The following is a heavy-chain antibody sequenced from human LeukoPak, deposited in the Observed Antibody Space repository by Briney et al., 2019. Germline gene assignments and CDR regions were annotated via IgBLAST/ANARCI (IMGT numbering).Heavy chain of an antibody. Sequence: SETLSLTCTVSGGSISSGSYYWGWIRQPPGKGLEWIGSMLDSGSTNYKPSLKSRVTMSVDTSKNQFSLKMSSVTAADTAVYYCAHYYDSRGYYLGYWGQGTLVTVSS. J-gene: IGHJ4*02. V-gene: IGHV4-39*01. CDR2: MLDSGST. D-gene: IGHD3-22*01. CDR1: GGSISSGSYY. CDR3: AHYYDSRGYYLGY.